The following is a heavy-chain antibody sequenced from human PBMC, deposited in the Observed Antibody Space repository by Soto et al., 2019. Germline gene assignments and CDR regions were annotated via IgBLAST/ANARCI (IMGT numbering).Heavy chain of an antibody. J-gene: IGHJ4*02. V-gene: IGHV3-21*01. CDR1: GFTFTNRN. CDR2: ISSSSSFR. CDR3: ARDPPLSVLVVVATDDF. D-gene: IGHD2-21*01. Sequence: SGGSLRLSCAASGFTFTNRNMNWVRQAPGKGLEWVSSISSSSSFRNYADSVKGRFSISRDNDKNLVYLQMDSLRAEDTAVYYCARDPPLSVLVVVATDDFWGQGTLVTVSS.